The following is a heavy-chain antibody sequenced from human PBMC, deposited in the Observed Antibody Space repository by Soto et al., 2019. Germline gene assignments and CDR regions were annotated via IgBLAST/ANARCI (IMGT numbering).Heavy chain of an antibody. J-gene: IGHJ4*02. CDR1: GFRISNYF. Sequence: PWGSLRLSCVGSGFRISNYFMNWVRQVRGKGLEGVASFSSGSSDTWYADSVKGRFIISRDNAQNSLFLQMHTLRPEDTAIYYCARLAYWGPGTQVTVSS. V-gene: IGHV3-21*01. CDR3: ARLAY. CDR2: FSSGSSDT.